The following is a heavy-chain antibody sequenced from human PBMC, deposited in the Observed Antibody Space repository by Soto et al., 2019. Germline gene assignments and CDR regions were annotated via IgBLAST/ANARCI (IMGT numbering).Heavy chain of an antibody. Sequence: ASVKVSCKASGYTFTSYGISWVRQAPGQGLEWMGWISAYNGNTNYAQKLQGRVTMTTDTSTSTAYMALRSLRSDDTAVYYCERESRPAAAVHYFDYWGQGTLVTGSS. J-gene: IGHJ4*02. D-gene: IGHD6-13*01. V-gene: IGHV1-18*01. CDR1: GYTFTSYG. CDR3: ERESRPAAAVHYFDY. CDR2: ISAYNGNT.